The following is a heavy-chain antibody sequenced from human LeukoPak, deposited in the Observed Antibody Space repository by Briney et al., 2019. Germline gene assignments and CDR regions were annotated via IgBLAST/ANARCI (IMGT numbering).Heavy chain of an antibody. Sequence: PGGSLRLSCAASGFTVNSNYMNWVRQAPGKGLEWVSVLYSDGRTYYADSVKGRFTISRDTSKNTLYLQVSSLRAEDTAVYYCARGGGYYPIDYWGQGTLVTVSS. CDR2: LYSDGRT. CDR1: GFTVNSNY. V-gene: IGHV3-53*01. J-gene: IGHJ4*02. D-gene: IGHD2-15*01. CDR3: ARGGGYYPIDY.